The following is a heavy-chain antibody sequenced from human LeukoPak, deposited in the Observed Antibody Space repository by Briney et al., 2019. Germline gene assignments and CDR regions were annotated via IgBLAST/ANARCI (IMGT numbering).Heavy chain of an antibody. CDR2: IYTSGST. CDR3: ARDAIAAAGTNYYYYMDV. J-gene: IGHJ6*03. CDR1: GGSISSYY. V-gene: IGHV4-4*07. Sequence: SETLSLTCTVSGGSISSYYWSWIRQPAGKGLEWIGRIYTSGSTNYNPSLKSRVTMSVDTSKNQFSLKLSSVTAADTAVYYCARDAIAAAGTNYYYYMDVWGKGTTVTVSS. D-gene: IGHD6-13*01.